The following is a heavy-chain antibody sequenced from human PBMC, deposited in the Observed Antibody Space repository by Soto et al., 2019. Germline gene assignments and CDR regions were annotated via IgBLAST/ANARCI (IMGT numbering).Heavy chain of an antibody. V-gene: IGHV3-23*01. CDR3: AKAPPMSLYSVY. D-gene: IGHD3-10*02. CDR1: GFTFNNYA. Sequence: EVQLLESGGGLVQPGGSLRLSCAASGFTFNNYAMNWVRQAPGKGLEWVSVISDHGDTTHYADSVKGRFTISRDNSKNTLYLQMNSLRAEDTAVYYCAKAPPMSLYSVYWAQGTLVTVSS. J-gene: IGHJ4*02. CDR2: ISDHGDTT.